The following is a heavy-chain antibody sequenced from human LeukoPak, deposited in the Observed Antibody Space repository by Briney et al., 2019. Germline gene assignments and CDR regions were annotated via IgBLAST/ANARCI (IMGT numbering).Heavy chain of an antibody. V-gene: IGHV4-61*02. CDR3: AQAAAGTDYYYYYMDV. CDR2: ISSSGST. D-gene: IGHD6-13*01. Sequence: SQTLSLTCTVSGDSISSGDYYWSWIRQPAGKGLEWIGRISSSGSTNYNPSLKSRVTISVDTSKNQFSLKLSSVTAADTAVYYCAQAAAGTDYYYYYMDVWGKGTTVTVSS. CDR1: GDSISSGDYY. J-gene: IGHJ6*03.